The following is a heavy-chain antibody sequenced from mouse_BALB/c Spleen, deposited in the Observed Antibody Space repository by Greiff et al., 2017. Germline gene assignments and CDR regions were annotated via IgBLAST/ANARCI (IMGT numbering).Heavy chain of an antibody. CDR2: ISYSGST. D-gene: IGHD1-2*01. CDR3: ARSYYGYGVYFDY. V-gene: IGHV3-2*02. Sequence: EVKVEESGPGLVKPSQSLSLTCTVTGYSITSDYAWNWIRQFPGNKLEWMGYISYSGSTSYNPSLKSRISITRDTSKNQFFLQLNSVTTEDTATYYCARSYYGYGVYFDYWGQGTTLTVSS. J-gene: IGHJ2*01. CDR1: GYSITSDYA.